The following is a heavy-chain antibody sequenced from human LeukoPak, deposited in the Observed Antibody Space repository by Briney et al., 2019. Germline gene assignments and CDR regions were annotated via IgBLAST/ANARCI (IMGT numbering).Heavy chain of an antibody. Sequence: RASVKVSCKASGYTFTSYGINWVRQAPGQGLEWMGGISAYNGNTNYAQKLQGRVTMTTDTYTSTAYMELRSLRSDDTAVYYCAREVVVPAAFFYGMDVWGQGTTVTVSS. V-gene: IGHV1-18*01. CDR1: GYTFTSYG. CDR3: AREVVVPAAFFYGMDV. D-gene: IGHD2-2*01. J-gene: IGHJ6*02. CDR2: ISAYNGNT.